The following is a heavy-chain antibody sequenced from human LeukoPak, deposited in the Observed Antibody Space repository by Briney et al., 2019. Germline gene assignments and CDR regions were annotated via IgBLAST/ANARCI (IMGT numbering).Heavy chain of an antibody. V-gene: IGHV3-30*04. CDR1: GFTFSSYA. Sequence: PGGSLRLSCAASGFTFSSYAMHWVRQAPGKGLEWVAVISYDGSNKYYADSVKGRFTISRDNSKNTLYLQMNSLRAEDTAVYYCARDPGGYCSGGSCYDFDYWGQGTLVTVSS. CDR2: ISYDGSNK. D-gene: IGHD2-15*01. J-gene: IGHJ4*02. CDR3: ARDPGGYCSGGSCYDFDY.